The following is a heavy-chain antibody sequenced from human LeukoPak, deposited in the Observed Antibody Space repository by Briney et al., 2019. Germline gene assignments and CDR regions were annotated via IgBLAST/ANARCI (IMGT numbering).Heavy chain of an antibody. Sequence: GGSLRLSCAASGFTFSNAYMNWVRQAPGKWLEWVGRIKPKTDGETTEYAAPVKDRFSISRDDSKSMMYLQMNSLKPEDTTVYXXIPHLPYSAQGGQGTLVTVSS. CDR3: IPHLPYSAQ. CDR1: GFTFSNAY. CDR2: IKPKTDGETT. V-gene: IGHV3-15*07. D-gene: IGHD2-21*01. J-gene: IGHJ4*02.